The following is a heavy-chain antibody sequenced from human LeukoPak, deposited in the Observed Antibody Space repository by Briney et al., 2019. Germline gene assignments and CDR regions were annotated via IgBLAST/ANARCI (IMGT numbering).Heavy chain of an antibody. CDR3: ARDYYSSGSYYNLYYYYGMDV. Sequence: SETLSLTCTVSGGSISSYYWSWIRQPPGKGLEWIGYIYYSGSTNYNPSLKSRVTISVDTSKNQFSLKLSSVTAADTAVYYCARDYYSSGSYYNLYYYYGMDVWGQGTTVTVSS. V-gene: IGHV4-59*01. D-gene: IGHD3-10*01. J-gene: IGHJ6*02. CDR2: IYYSGST. CDR1: GGSISSYY.